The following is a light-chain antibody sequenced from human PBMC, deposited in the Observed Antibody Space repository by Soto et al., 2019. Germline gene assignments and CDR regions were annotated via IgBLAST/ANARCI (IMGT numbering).Light chain of an antibody. CDR1: QSVSGSS. V-gene: IGKV3-20*01. CDR2: DAS. CDR3: QQYDSSPSSFT. J-gene: IGKJ3*01. Sequence: EIVLTQSPGTLSLSPGERATLSCRASQSVSGSSLAWYQQKPGQAPRLLLYDASSRATCIPDRLSGSGSETDFTLTINTLEPEDFAVYYCQQYDSSPSSFTGGPGTKVDI.